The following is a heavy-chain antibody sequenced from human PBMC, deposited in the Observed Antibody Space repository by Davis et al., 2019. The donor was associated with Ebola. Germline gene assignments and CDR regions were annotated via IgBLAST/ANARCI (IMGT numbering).Heavy chain of an antibody. Sequence: PSETLSLTCAVSGGSISTGAYSWSWIRQPPGKGLEWIGYIYHSGTTYYSPSLKSRVTISQDTSKNQFSLRLSSVTAADTAVYYCARDVAGYCNSRGCYSGGWFDPWGQGTLVTVSS. J-gene: IGHJ5*02. CDR2: IYHSGTT. V-gene: IGHV4-30-2*01. D-gene: IGHD2-2*02. CDR3: ARDVAGYCNSRGCYSGGWFDP. CDR1: GGSISTGAYS.